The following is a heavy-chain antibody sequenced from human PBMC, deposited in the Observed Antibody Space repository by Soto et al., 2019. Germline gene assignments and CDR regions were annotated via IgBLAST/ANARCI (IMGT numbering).Heavy chain of an antibody. CDR2: IIPLFGTT. J-gene: IGHJ1*01. V-gene: IGHV1-69*13. CDR3: VKDNEHAYAI. D-gene: IGHD2-2*01. Sequence: SVKVSCKASGGTFSSYAISWVRQAPGQGLEWMGGIIPLFGTTNYAEKLQGRGTITADESTSTVYMALSSLTSADPAVYFCVKDNEHAYAIWGQGTLVTVSS. CDR1: GGTFSSYA.